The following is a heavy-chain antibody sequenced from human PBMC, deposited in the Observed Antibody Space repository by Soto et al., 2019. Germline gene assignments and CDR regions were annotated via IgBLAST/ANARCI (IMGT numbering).Heavy chain of an antibody. D-gene: IGHD6-13*01. CDR1: GFTVSSNY. V-gene: IGHV3-66*01. Sequence: EVQLVESGGGLVQPGGSLRLSWAASGFTVSSNYMRGVPQAPGKGLERVSVIYSGGSTYYADSVKGRFTISRDNSKNTLYLQMNSLRAEDTAVYYCARVPAAGDYYYYYYMDVWGKGTTVTVSS. CDR3: ARVPAAGDYYYYYYMDV. J-gene: IGHJ6*03. CDR2: IYSGGST.